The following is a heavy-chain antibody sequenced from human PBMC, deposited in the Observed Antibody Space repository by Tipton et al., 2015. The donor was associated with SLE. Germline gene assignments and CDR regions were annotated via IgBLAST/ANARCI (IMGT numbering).Heavy chain of an antibody. CDR1: GGSIRSGSYY. D-gene: IGHD1-26*01. J-gene: IGHJ4*02. CDR3: ARVDAGGISGAFDL. CDR2: IYSSGST. Sequence: TLSLTCTVSGGSIRSGSYYWNWIRQSAGKGLEWIGRIYSSGSTKNNPSLKSRVTISVDTSKNQFSLKLSSVTAADTAVYYCARVDAGGISGAFDLWGQGTLVSVSS. V-gene: IGHV4-61*02.